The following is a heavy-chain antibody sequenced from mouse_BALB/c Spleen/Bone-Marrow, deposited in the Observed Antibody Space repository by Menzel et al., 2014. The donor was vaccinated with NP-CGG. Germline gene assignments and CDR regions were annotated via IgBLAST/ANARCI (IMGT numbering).Heavy chain of an antibody. D-gene: IGHD2-4*01. J-gene: IGHJ4*01. V-gene: IGHV1-87*01. CDR3: ARTTMITTGGYYAMDY. CDR2: IYPGDGDT. Sequence: VKLQESGAELARPGASVKLSCKASGYTLTSYWMQCVKQRPGQGLEWIGAIYPGDGDTRYTQKFKGKATLTADKSSSTAYMQLSSLASEDSAVYYCARTTMITTGGYYAMDYWGQGTSVTVSS. CDR1: GYTLTSYW.